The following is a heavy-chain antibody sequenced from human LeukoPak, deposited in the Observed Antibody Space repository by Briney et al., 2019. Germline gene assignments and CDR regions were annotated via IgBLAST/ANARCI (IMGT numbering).Heavy chain of an antibody. J-gene: IGHJ4*02. V-gene: IGHV3-43D*03. CDR3: AKGPGDYDSSGYYDY. CDR2: ISWDGGST. D-gene: IGHD3-22*01. Sequence: GGSLRLSCAASGFTFDDYAMPWVRQAPGKGLEWVSLISWDGGSTYYADSVKGRFTISRDNSKNSLYLQMNSLRAEDTALYYCAKGPGDYDSSGYYDYWGQGTLVTVSS. CDR1: GFTFDDYA.